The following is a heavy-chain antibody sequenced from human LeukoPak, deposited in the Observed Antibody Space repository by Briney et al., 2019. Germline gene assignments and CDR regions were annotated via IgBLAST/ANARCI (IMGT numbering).Heavy chain of an antibody. D-gene: IGHD3-16*01. V-gene: IGHV3-7*03. CDR2: INHNGNVN. CDR1: GFTFSSYW. Sequence: QAGGSLRLPCAASGFTFSSYWMNWARQAPGKGLEWVASINHNGNVNYYVDSVKGRFTISRDNAKNSLHLQMSNLRAEDTAVYFCARGGGLDVWGQGATVTVSS. CDR3: ARGGGLDV. J-gene: IGHJ6*02.